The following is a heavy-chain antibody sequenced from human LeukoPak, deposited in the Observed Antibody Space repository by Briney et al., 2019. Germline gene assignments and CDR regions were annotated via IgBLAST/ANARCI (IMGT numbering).Heavy chain of an antibody. Sequence: GASVKVSCKASGYTFTSYYMHWVRQAPGQGLEWMGIINPSGGSTSYAQKFQGRVTMTRYTSTSTVYMELSSLRSEDTAVYYCARVTSTYYYDSSGYQDNWFDPWGQGTLVTVSS. CDR3: ARVTSTYYYDSSGYQDNWFDP. V-gene: IGHV1-46*01. D-gene: IGHD3-22*01. J-gene: IGHJ5*02. CDR1: GYTFTSYY. CDR2: INPSGGST.